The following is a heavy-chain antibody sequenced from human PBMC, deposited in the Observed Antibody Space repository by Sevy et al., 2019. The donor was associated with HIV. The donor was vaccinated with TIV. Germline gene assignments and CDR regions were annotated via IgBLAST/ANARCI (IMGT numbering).Heavy chain of an antibody. D-gene: IGHD3-22*01. CDR1: GFTFRIYA. CDR2: ISGSGSST. CDR3: AKEGGSHYDTSGSFDD. Sequence: GESLKISCTTSGFTFRIYAMSWVRQAPGKGLEWVSAISGSGSSTYYADSVEGRFTISRDNSKNTLYLQMNSLRAEDTAVFYCAKEGGSHYDTSGSFDDWGQGTRVTVSS. V-gene: IGHV3-23*01. J-gene: IGHJ4*02.